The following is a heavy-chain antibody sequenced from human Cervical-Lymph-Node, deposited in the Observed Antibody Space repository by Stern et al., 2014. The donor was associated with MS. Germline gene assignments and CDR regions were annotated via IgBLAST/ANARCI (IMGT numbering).Heavy chain of an antibody. CDR2: IYPPDSDT. CDR1: GYKFTTYW. V-gene: IGHV5-51*01. J-gene: IGHJ4*02. Sequence: EVQLVESGAELKKPGESLMISCETSGYKFTTYWIAWVRQMPGKGLEWLGIIYPPDSDTRYSPSFQGQVTISVDQSKNTTHLQLSSLKASDTAMYYCARRGPSAGFDYWGQGTRVTVSS. D-gene: IGHD6-13*01. CDR3: ARRGPSAGFDY.